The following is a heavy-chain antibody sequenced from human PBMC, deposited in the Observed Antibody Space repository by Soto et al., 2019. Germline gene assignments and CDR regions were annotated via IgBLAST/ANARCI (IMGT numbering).Heavy chain of an antibody. CDR1: GFTFSRSA. CDR2: ISYDGSNK. J-gene: IGHJ4*02. D-gene: IGHD6-19*01. Sequence: QVQLVQSGAEVKKPGSSVKVSCKASGFTFSRSAMHWVRQAPGKGLEWVAVISYDGSNKYYLDSVKGRFTISRDNSKNTLYLQMNSLRAEDTAVYYCARDRVVAGIGEVDYWGQGTLVTVSS. V-gene: IGHV3-30-3*01. CDR3: ARDRVVAGIGEVDY.